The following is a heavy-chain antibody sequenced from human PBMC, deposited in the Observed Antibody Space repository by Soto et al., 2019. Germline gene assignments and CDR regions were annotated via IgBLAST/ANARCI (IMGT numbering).Heavy chain of an antibody. CDR1: GYTLTELS. CDR2: FDPDDGET. D-gene: IGHD3-22*01. CDR3: ATDRASITMTAPPAFDY. Sequence: GASVKVSCKVSGYTLTELSMHWVRQAPGKGLEWMGGFDPDDGETIYAQKFQGRVTMTEDTSTDTAYLELSSLRSEDTAVYYCATDRASITMTAPPAFDYWGQGTLVTVSS. V-gene: IGHV1-24*01. J-gene: IGHJ4*02.